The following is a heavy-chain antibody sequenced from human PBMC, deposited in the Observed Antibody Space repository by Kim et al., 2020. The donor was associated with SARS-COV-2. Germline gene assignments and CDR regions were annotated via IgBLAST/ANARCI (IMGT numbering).Heavy chain of an antibody. V-gene: IGHV4-39*07. CDR3: ARVLFYYDSSGSNWFDP. J-gene: IGHJ5*02. D-gene: IGHD3-22*01. Sequence: LKSRVTLSVDTSKNQFSLKLSSVTAADTAVYYCARVLFYYDSSGSNWFDPWGQGTLVTVSS.